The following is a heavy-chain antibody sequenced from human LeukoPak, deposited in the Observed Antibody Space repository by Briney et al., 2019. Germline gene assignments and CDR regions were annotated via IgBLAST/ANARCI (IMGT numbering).Heavy chain of an antibody. D-gene: IGHD6-19*01. J-gene: IGHJ4*02. CDR3: AGGSGWLIDY. V-gene: IGHV3-7*03. CDR2: IEGDGSEK. Sequence: GGSLRLSCAASGFTFSSFWMNWVRHTPGKGLEWVANIEGDGSEKNYMDSVKGRFTIFRDNAKKSLHLQMNSLRAEDTGVYYCAGGSGWLIDYWGQGTLVTVSS. CDR1: GFTFSSFW.